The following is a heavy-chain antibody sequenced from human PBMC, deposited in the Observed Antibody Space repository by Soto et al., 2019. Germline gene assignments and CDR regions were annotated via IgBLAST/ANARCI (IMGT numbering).Heavy chain of an antibody. CDR2: INPNSGGT. V-gene: IGHV1-2*04. CDR1: GYTFTGYY. J-gene: IGHJ3*01. D-gene: IGHD6-19*01. CDR3: ARHRIAVAATDALAI. Sequence: VAAVKVSCKACGYTFTGYYMHWVRQAPGQGLEWMGWINPNSGGTNYAQKFQGWVTMTRDTSISTAYMELSRLRSDDTSVYYCARHRIAVAATDALAIWGQGTMVTASS.